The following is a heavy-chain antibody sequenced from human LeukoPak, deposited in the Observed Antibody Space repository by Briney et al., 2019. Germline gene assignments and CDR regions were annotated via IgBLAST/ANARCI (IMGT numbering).Heavy chain of an antibody. D-gene: IGHD3-9*01. CDR3: ARAPYDILTGYSPYYFES. V-gene: IGHV3-21*06. Sequence: GGSLRLSCAASGFSVSNNYMSWVRQAPGRGLEWVSSISSTSSHIYYADSVKGRFTISRDNAKNSLYLQMNSLRAEDTAVYYCARAPYDILTGYSPYYFESWGQGTLVTVSS. J-gene: IGHJ4*02. CDR1: GFSVSNNY. CDR2: ISSTSSHI.